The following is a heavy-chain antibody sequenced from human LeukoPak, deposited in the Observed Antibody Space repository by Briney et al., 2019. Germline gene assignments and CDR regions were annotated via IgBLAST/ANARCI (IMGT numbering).Heavy chain of an antibody. CDR3: ARHRLLWFGGHFDY. CDR2: IKEDGSEK. V-gene: IGHV3-7*01. Sequence: GGSLRLSCVASGFIFSSYWMSWVRQTPGKGLEWVANIKEDGSEKYYVDSVKGRFTISRDNAKNSLYLQMNSLRAEDTAVYYCARHRLLWFGGHFDYWGQGTLVTVSS. J-gene: IGHJ4*02. CDR1: GFIFSSYW. D-gene: IGHD3-10*01.